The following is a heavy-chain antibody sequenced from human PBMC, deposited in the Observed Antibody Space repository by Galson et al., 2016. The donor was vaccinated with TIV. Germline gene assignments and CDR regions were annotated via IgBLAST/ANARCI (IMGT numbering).Heavy chain of an antibody. CDR3: ARARGYSGHEGNL. CDR1: GGGFSSYA. V-gene: IGHV1-69*13. Sequence: SVKVSCKASGGGFSSYAFTWVRQAPGQGLEWMGRIIGMFGTTNYAQKFQGRVTITADELTSTSYMELSNLRSDDTAMYYCARARGYSGHEGNLWSQGTLVTVSS. J-gene: IGHJ1*01. D-gene: IGHD5-12*01. CDR2: IIGMFGTT.